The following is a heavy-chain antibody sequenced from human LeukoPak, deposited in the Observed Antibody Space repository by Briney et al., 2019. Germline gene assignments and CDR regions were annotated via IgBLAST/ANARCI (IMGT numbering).Heavy chain of an antibody. V-gene: IGHV1-2*06. CDR3: ARGAYYYDSGGPYDAFDI. CDR1: GYTFTGYY. CDR2: INPNSGGT. D-gene: IGHD3-22*01. Sequence: GASVKVSCKASGYTFTGYYMHWVRQAPGQGLEWMGRINPNSGGTNYAQKFQGRVTMTRDTSISTAYMELSRLRSDDTAVYYCARGAYYYDSGGPYDAFDIWGQGTMVTVSS. J-gene: IGHJ3*02.